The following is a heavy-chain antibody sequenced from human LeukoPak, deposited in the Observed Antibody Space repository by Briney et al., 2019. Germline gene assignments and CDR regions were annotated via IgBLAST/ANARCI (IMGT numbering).Heavy chain of an antibody. J-gene: IGHJ4*02. V-gene: IGHV3-30*02. CDR2: IRYDGSNK. CDR3: AKDMYSSSSAFDY. D-gene: IGHD6-6*01. Sequence: GGSLRVSCAASGFTFSSYGMQWVRQAPGKGLEWVAFIRYDGSNKYYADSVKGRFTISRDDSKNTLYLQMNSLRAEDTAVYYCAKDMYSSSSAFDYWGQGTLVTVSS. CDR1: GFTFSSYG.